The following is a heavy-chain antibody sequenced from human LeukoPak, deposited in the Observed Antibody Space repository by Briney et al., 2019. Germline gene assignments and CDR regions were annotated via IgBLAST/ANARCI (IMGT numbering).Heavy chain of an antibody. CDR3: ARVDYGDYSKDFDY. J-gene: IGHJ4*02. V-gene: IGHV4-34*01. CDR2: INHSGGT. Sequence: SETLSLTCAVYGGSFSGYYWSWIRQPPGKGLEWIGEINHSGGTNYNPSPKSRVTISVDTSKNQFSLKLSSVTAADAAVYYCARVDYGDYSKDFDYWGQGTLVTVSS. D-gene: IGHD4-17*01. CDR1: GGSFSGYY.